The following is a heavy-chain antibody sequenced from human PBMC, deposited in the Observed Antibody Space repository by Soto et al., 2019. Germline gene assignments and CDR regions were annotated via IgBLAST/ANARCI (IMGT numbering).Heavy chain of an antibody. D-gene: IGHD3-16*01. Sequence: GGSLRLSCAASGFTFSSYSMNWVRQAPGKGLEWVSSISSSSSYIYYADSVKGRFTISRDNSKNTVYLQMNSLTAEDTAIYYCAKGGAYSAEATDYWGQGTLVTVSS. CDR1: GFTFSSYS. CDR3: AKGGAYSAEATDY. J-gene: IGHJ4*02. CDR2: ISSSSSYI. V-gene: IGHV3-21*04.